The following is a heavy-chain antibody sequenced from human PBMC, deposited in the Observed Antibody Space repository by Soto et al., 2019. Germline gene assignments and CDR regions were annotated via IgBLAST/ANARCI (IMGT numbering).Heavy chain of an antibody. D-gene: IGHD6-6*01. CDR1: GFTFSSYA. CDR3: AKVRRTAARPRWFAP. Sequence: EVQLLESGGGLVQPGCSLRLSCAASGFTFSSYAMSWVRQAPGKGLEWVSAISGSGGSTYYADSVKGRFTISRDNSKNTRYLQRTGLRAEDTAVYYCAKVRRTAARPRWFAPWGQGTLVTVSS. CDR2: ISGSGGST. V-gene: IGHV3-23*01. J-gene: IGHJ5*02.